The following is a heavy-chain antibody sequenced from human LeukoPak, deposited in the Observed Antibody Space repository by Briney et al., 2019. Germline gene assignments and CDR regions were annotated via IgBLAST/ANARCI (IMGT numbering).Heavy chain of an antibody. V-gene: IGHV3-23*01. J-gene: IGHJ4*02. D-gene: IGHD3-3*01. CDR3: AKASLRFLGWGSLDY. Sequence: PGGSLRLSCAASGFTFSSYGMNWVRQAPGKGLQCVSGISGSGGGIYYVDSVKGRFTISRDNSKNTLYLQMNSLRAEDTAVYYCAKASLRFLGWGSLDYWGQGSLVTVSS. CDR1: GFTFSSYG. CDR2: ISGSGGGI.